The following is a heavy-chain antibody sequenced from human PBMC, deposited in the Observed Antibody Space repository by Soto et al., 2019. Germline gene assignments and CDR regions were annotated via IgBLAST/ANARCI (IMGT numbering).Heavy chain of an antibody. CDR2: FSGSGCST. CDR3: AKGIAVAGRDAFDI. V-gene: IGHV3-23*01. J-gene: IGHJ3*02. Sequence: HPGGSLRLSCAASGFTFSSYAMSWVRQAPGKGLEWVSAFSGSGCSTYYADSVKGRFTISRDISKNTLYLQMNSLRAEDTAVYYCAKGIAVAGRDAFDIWGQGTMVTVSS. D-gene: IGHD6-19*01. CDR1: GFTFSSYA.